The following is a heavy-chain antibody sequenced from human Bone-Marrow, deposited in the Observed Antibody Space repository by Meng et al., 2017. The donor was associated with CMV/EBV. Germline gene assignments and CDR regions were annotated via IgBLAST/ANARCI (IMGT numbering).Heavy chain of an antibody. Sequence: GESLKISCAASGFIFSSYEMNWVRQAPGKGLEWVSFISSSGSTYYADSVKGRFTISRDNSKNTLYLQMNSLRAEDTAVYYCAKGGGDWNYLGYYYYGMDVWGQGTTVTVPS. CDR3: AKGGGDWNYLGYYYYGMDV. D-gene: IGHD1-7*01. V-gene: IGHV3-23*01. CDR1: GFIFSSYE. J-gene: IGHJ6*02. CDR2: ISSSGST.